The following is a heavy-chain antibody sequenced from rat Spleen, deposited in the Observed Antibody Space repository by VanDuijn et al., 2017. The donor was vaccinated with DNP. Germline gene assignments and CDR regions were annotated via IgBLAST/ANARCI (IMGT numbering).Heavy chain of an antibody. D-gene: IGHD1-1*01. CDR3: IRRTVVTGAMDA. V-gene: IGHV5S10*01. Sequence: EVQLVESGGGLVQPGRSLKLSCAASGFTFSDYNMAWVRQAPKKGLEWVATIFYDCSRTYYRGSVQGRFTIFRDNAKSTLYLQMKRLRSEDVATYYCIRRTVVTGAMDAWGQGTAVGVSS. CDR2: IFYDCSRT. CDR1: GFTFSDYN. J-gene: IGHJ4*01.